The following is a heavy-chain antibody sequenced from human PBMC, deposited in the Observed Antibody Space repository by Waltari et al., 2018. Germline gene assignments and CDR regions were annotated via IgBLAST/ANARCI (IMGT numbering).Heavy chain of an antibody. Sequence: EVQLVESGGGLVKPGGSLRLACAASGVTCRSYSMIWVRQAPGKGLEWVSSISSSSSYIAYADAVKGRFTISRDNAKNSLYLQMNSLRAEDTAVYYCARPRSSSSRYFDYWGQGTLVTVSS. CDR1: GVTCRSYS. V-gene: IGHV3-21*01. D-gene: IGHD6-6*01. CDR3: ARPRSSSSRYFDY. CDR2: ISSSSSYI. J-gene: IGHJ4*02.